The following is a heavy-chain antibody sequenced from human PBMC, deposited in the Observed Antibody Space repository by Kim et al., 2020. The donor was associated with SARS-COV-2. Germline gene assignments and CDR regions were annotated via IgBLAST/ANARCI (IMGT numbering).Heavy chain of an antibody. CDR3: ARRRASGWFNWFDP. Sequence: NTALKIRVSISVDTAKNQFSLELSSVTAADTAVYYCARRRASGWFNWFDPWGQGTLVTVSS. J-gene: IGHJ5*02. D-gene: IGHD6-19*01. V-gene: IGHV4-39*01.